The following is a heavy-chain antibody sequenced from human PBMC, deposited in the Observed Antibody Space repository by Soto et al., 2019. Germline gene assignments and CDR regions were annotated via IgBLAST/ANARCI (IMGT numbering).Heavy chain of an antibody. V-gene: IGHV6-1*01. CDR3: AGGESISVECFDY. J-gene: IGHJ4*02. CDR2: TYYRSKWYN. D-gene: IGHD6-19*01. CDR1: GDSVSSNSAA. Sequence: QTLSLPCAISGDSVSSNSAAWYWIRQSPSRGLEWLGRTYYRSKWYNDYAVSVKSRLTINPDTSKNQFSLQLNSVTHEDTAVYYCAGGESISVECFDYWGQGSLVTVSS.